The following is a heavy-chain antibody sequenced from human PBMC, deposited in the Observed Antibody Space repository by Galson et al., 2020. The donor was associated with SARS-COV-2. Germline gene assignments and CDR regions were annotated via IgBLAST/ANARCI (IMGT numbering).Heavy chain of an antibody. CDR3: ARDSVPYFPGDY. D-gene: IGHD3-10*01. Sequence: GASVKVSCKASGGTFSSYAISWVRQAPGQGLEWMGRIIPILGIANYAQKFQGRVTITADKSTSTAYMELSSLRSEDTAVYYCARDSVPYFPGDYWGQGTLVTVSS. CDR1: GGTFSSYA. V-gene: IGHV1-69*04. CDR2: IIPILGIA. J-gene: IGHJ4*02.